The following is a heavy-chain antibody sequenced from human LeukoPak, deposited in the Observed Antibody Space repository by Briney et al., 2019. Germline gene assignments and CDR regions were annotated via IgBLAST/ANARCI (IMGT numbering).Heavy chain of an antibody. D-gene: IGHD2-8*02. CDR1: GYTFSNYY. V-gene: IGHV1-46*01. Sequence: ASVKYSCKASGYTFSNYYMHWVRQAPGQGLEWMGLINPTGTGTNYAQKFRGRVTLTRDTSTTTVYMELSSLRSEDSAVYYCAREESGGYFDYWGQGTLVTVSS. J-gene: IGHJ4*02. CDR2: INPTGTGT. CDR3: AREESGGYFDY.